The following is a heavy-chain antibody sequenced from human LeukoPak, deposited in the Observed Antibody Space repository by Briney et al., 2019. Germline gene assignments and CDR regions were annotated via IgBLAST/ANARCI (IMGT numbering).Heavy chain of an antibody. Sequence: PSETLSLTCTVSGGSISSYYWSWIRQPPGKGLEWIGYIYYSGSTNYNPSLKSRVTISVDTSKNQFSLKLSSVTAADTAVYYCARVTGRFSSVSDYWGQGTLVTVSS. CDR1: GGSISSYY. D-gene: IGHD7-27*01. CDR2: IYYSGST. J-gene: IGHJ4*02. CDR3: ARVTGRFSSVSDY. V-gene: IGHV4-59*01.